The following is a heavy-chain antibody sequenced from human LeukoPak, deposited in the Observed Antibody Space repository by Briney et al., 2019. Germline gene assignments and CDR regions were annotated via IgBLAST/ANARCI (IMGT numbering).Heavy chain of an antibody. J-gene: IGHJ6*02. Sequence: GGSLRLSCAASGFTFSSYAMSWVRQAPGKGLEWVSAISGSGGSTYYADSVKGRFTISRDNSKNTLYLQMNSLRAEDTAVHYCAKDPWFGELPPPYGMDVWGQGTTVTVSS. V-gene: IGHV3-23*01. D-gene: IGHD3-10*01. CDR1: GFTFSSYA. CDR3: AKDPWFGELPPPYGMDV. CDR2: ISGSGGST.